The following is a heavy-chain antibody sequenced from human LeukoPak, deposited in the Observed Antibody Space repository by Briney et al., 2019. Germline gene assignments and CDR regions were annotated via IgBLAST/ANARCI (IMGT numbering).Heavy chain of an antibody. CDR3: GRGGSSGYNYNAFDI. Sequence: GGSLRLSCAASGFTFSSYAMSWVRQAPGKGLEWVSYISISDSTISYADSVRGRSTISRDNARNSLYLQMNSLRAEDTAVYYCGRGGSSGYNYNAFDIWGQGTMVTVSS. D-gene: IGHD3-22*01. CDR2: ISISDSTI. J-gene: IGHJ3*02. V-gene: IGHV3-48*03. CDR1: GFTFSSYA.